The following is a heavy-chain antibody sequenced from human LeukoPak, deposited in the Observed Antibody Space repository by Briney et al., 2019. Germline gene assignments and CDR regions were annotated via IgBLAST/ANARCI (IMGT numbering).Heavy chain of an antibody. Sequence: PSETLSLTCTVSGGSISSGGYYWSWIRQPPGKGLEWIGYIYHSGSTYYNPSLKSRVTISVDTSKNQFSLKLSSVTAADTAVYYCARYDILTGGYFDYWGQGTLVTVSS. D-gene: IGHD3-9*01. CDR1: GGSISSGGYY. J-gene: IGHJ4*02. CDR3: ARYDILTGGYFDY. CDR2: IYHSGST. V-gene: IGHV4-30-2*02.